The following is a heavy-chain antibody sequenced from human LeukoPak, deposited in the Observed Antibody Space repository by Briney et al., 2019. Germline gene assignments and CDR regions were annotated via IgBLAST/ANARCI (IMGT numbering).Heavy chain of an antibody. CDR3: ARWAGVIVIGLDY. J-gene: IGHJ4*02. Sequence: ASVKVSCKASGYTFTGYYMHWVRQAPGQGLEWMGWINPNSGGTNYAQKFQGRVTMTRDTSISTAYMELSRLRSDDTAGYYCARWAGVIVIGLDYWGQGTLVTVSS. CDR1: GYTFTGYY. D-gene: IGHD3-16*02. V-gene: IGHV1-2*02. CDR2: INPNSGGT.